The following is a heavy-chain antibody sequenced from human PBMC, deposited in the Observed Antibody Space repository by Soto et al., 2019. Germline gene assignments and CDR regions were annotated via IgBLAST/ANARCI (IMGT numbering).Heavy chain of an antibody. J-gene: IGHJ5*02. CDR3: ARDFFDSSDYTTNWFDP. V-gene: IGHV4-39*01. D-gene: IGHD3-22*01. CDR2: IYYSGST. CDR1: GGSITSSSYY. Sequence: PSETLSLTCTVSGGSITSSSYYWGWIRQPPGKGLEWIGNIYYSGSTYYNPSLKSRVTISVDTSKNQFSLKLTSVTAADAALYYCARDFFDSSDYTTNWFDPWGQGTLVTVSS.